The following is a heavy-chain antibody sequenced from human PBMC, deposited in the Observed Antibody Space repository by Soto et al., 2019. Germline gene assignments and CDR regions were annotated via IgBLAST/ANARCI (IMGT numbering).Heavy chain of an antibody. CDR1: GGSISSVCYY. CDR3: ARGVLH. V-gene: IGHV4-31*03. Sequence: QVQLQESGPGLVQPSQTLSLTCTVSGGSISSVCYYWRWIRQHPGTGLEWIGHIAYSGITYYNTPHKSRFTQTVDTSRNQFSLIVNSVTAANTAVYYCARGVLHWGQGTLVTVSS. CDR2: IAYSGIT. J-gene: IGHJ4*01.